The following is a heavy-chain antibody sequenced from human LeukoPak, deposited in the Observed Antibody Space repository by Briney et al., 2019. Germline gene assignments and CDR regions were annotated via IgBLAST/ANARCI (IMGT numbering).Heavy chain of an antibody. CDR3: ARQREGGSYYIDY. Sequence: SETLSLTCTVSGGSISTNSYYWGWIRQPPGKGLEWIGSIYYSGSNYYNPSLKSRVTISVDTSNHQFSLKLSSVTAADTAVYYCARQREGGSYYIDYWGQGTLVTVSS. CDR2: IYYSGSN. V-gene: IGHV4-39*01. D-gene: IGHD1-26*01. CDR1: GGSISTNSYY. J-gene: IGHJ4*02.